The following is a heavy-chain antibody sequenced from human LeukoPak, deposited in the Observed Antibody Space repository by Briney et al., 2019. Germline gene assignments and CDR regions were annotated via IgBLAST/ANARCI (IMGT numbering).Heavy chain of an antibody. CDR1: RGSMFSDS. J-gene: IGHJ4*02. CDR2: IYYTGST. Sequence: SQTLSLTCSVSRGSMFSDSWGWIRQPPGKGLEWVGYIYYTGSTNYNPSLKSRVTISLDTSKKQFSLKLSSVTAADTAVYYCASSYRGMPTINVDSWGQGTLVTVSS. CDR3: ASSYRGMPTINVDS. D-gene: IGHD1-26*01. V-gene: IGHV4-59*01.